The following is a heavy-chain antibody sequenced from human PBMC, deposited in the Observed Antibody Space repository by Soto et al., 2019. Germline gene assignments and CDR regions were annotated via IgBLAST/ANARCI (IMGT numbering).Heavy chain of an antibody. D-gene: IGHD2-21*02. V-gene: IGHV2-5*02. CDR1: GFSLSTGGVG. CDR2: IYWDDDK. J-gene: IGHJ6*02. CDR3: AHSRCGGDCLQSYSSHYYYGMDV. Sequence: QITLKESGPSLVKPTQTLTLTCTFSGFSLSTGGVGVGWIRQPPGKALEWLALIYWDDDKRYSPSLRSRLTVTKDTSKNQVVLTMNNKDPVDTAPYYCAHSRCGGDCLQSYSSHYYYGMDVWGQGTTVPVSS.